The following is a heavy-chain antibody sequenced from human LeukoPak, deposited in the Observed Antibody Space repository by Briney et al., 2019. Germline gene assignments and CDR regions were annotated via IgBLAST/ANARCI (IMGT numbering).Heavy chain of an antibody. CDR2: ISGSGSDT. J-gene: IGHJ4*02. Sequence: PGGSLRLSCAASGFTFSTYAMSWVRQAPGKGLEWVSSISGSGSDTYYADSVKGRFTISRDNSKNTLHLQMNSLRAEDTAVYYCAKDRPDYTSGHFDYWGLGTLVTVSS. D-gene: IGHD6-25*01. CDR3: AKDRPDYTSGHFDY. CDR1: GFTFSTYA. V-gene: IGHV3-23*01.